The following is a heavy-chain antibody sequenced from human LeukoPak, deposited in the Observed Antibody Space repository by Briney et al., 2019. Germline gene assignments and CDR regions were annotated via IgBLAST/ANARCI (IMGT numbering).Heavy chain of an antibody. CDR3: TTEELSSGWFLLYYYFDY. V-gene: IGHV3-21*03. D-gene: IGHD6-19*01. Sequence: PGGSLRLSCTASGFTFSSYSLNWVRQAPGKGLEWVSSVSTGSDYIYYADSVKGRFTISRDNDKNSLYLQMNSLRVEDTAAYYCTTEELSSGWFLLYYYFDYWGQGTLVTVSS. CDR2: VSTGSDYI. J-gene: IGHJ4*02. CDR1: GFTFSSYS.